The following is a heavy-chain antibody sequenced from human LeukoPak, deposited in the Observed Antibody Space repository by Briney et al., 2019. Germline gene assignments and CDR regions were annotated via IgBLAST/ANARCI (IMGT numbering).Heavy chain of an antibody. CDR3: ATTLDAAAGTPGGY. J-gene: IGHJ4*02. CDR2: IYYSGST. V-gene: IGHV4-59*12. D-gene: IGHD6-13*01. CDR1: GGSISSYY. Sequence: PSETLSLTCTVPGGSISSYYWSWIRQPPGKGLEWIGYIYYSGSTNYNPSLKSRVPISVDTSKNQFSLKLSSVTAADTAVYYCATTLDAAAGTPGGYWGQGTLVTVSS.